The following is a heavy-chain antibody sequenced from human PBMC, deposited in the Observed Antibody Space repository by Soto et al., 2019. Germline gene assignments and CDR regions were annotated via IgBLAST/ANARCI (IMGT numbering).Heavy chain of an antibody. J-gene: IGHJ4*02. V-gene: IGHV4-59*08. Sequence: QVQLQESGPGLVKPSETLSLTCTVSGGSITSYYWSWIRQPPGKGLEWIGYIYFSGSANYNPSLKSRVTISVDTSKNQFSLKLSSVTAADTAVYYWARRYSGYGDYWGQGTLVTVSS. D-gene: IGHD5-12*01. CDR3: ARRYSGYGDY. CDR2: IYFSGSA. CDR1: GGSITSYY.